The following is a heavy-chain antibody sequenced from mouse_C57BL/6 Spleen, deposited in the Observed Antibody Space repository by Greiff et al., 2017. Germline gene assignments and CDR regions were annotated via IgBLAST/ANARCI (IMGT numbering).Heavy chain of an antibody. V-gene: IGHV14-2*01. CDR2: IDPEDGDT. CDR1: GFNIKDYY. Sequence: VHVKQSGAELVKPGASVKLSCTASGFNIKDYYMHWVKQRTEQGLEWIGRIDPEDGDTKYAPKFQGKATITADTSSNTAYLQLSSLTSADTAVYYCARETAHARRAMDYWGQGTSVTVSS. D-gene: IGHD3-2*02. CDR3: ARETAHARRAMDY. J-gene: IGHJ4*01.